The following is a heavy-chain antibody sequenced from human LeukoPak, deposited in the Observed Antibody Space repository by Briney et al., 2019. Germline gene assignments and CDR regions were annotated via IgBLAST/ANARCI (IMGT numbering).Heavy chain of an antibody. D-gene: IGHD4-17*01. CDR1: GGSFSGYY. Sequence: SETLSLTCAVYGGSFSGYYWSWIRQPPGKGLEWIGEINHSGSTNYNPFLKSRVTISVDTSKNQFSLKLSSVIAADTAVYYCARGRKVTTTKWGFDPWGQGTLVTVSS. CDR2: INHSGST. J-gene: IGHJ5*02. V-gene: IGHV4-34*01. CDR3: ARGRKVTTTKWGFDP.